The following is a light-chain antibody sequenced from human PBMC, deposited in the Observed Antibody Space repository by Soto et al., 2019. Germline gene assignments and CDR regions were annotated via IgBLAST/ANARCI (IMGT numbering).Light chain of an antibody. CDR1: QSISNY. CDR2: DAS. Sequence: EIVLTHSPATLSLSPGERATLSCRASQSISNYLTWYQQKPGQAPRLLIYDASTRATGIPARFSGSVSWTEFTLTISTLQSEDFAVYHCQQYDKWPRTFGQGTTVDIK. J-gene: IGKJ1*01. V-gene: IGKV3-11*01. CDR3: QQYDKWPRT.